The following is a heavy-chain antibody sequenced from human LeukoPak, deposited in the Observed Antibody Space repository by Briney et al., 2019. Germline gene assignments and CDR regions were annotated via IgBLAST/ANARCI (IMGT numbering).Heavy chain of an antibody. D-gene: IGHD2-2*01. V-gene: IGHV3-7*03. J-gene: IGHJ4*02. CDR1: GFTFTNYW. Sequence: TGGSLRLSCAASGFTFTNYWMSWVRQAPGKGLEWVANIKADGSEKFYVDSVKGRFTISRDNSKNTLYLQMNSLRAEDTAVYYCAKDRTFRIQLTLDYWGQGTLVTVSS. CDR3: AKDRTFRIQLTLDY. CDR2: IKADGSEK.